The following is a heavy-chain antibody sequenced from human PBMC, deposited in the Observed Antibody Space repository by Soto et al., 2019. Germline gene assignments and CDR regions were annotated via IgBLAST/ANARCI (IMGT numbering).Heavy chain of an antibody. V-gene: IGHV1-18*01. Sequence: QVQLVQSGGEVKKPGASVKVSCKTSGYSFTTYGISWVRQAPGQGLEWMGWISAYNGNTNYAQKLQARVTMTTDTSTSTAYMELRSPRSDDTAVYYCAREGPAPYYYYGMDVWGQGSTVTVSS. CDR3: AREGPAPYYYYGMDV. CDR2: ISAYNGNT. J-gene: IGHJ6*02. CDR1: GYSFTTYG.